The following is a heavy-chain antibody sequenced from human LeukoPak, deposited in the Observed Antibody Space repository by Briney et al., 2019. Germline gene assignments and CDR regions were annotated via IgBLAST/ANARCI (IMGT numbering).Heavy chain of an antibody. D-gene: IGHD1-26*01. CDR1: GFTFSSYG. Sequence: GGSLRLSCAPSGFTFSSYGMHWVRQAPGKGLEWLTFIRHDGSNKYYADSVKGRFTISRDNSKNTLYLQMNSLRPEDTAVYYCAKDKGWRWELVGNFEYWGQGTLASVSS. CDR2: IRHDGSNK. CDR3: AKDKGWRWELVGNFEY. J-gene: IGHJ4*02. V-gene: IGHV3-30*02.